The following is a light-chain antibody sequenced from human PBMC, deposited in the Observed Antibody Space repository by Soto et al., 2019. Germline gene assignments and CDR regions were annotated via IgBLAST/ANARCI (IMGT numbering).Light chain of an antibody. CDR3: QQNYRTAST. Sequence: DIQMTQSPSSLSASVGDRVTLTCRASQSISNYLNWYQQKPGKAPKLLIYAAASLQSGVPSRFSGSGSGTDFTLTIISLQAEDSATYYCQQNYRTASTFGQGTKLEIK. CDR1: QSISNY. J-gene: IGKJ2*01. V-gene: IGKV1-39*01. CDR2: AAA.